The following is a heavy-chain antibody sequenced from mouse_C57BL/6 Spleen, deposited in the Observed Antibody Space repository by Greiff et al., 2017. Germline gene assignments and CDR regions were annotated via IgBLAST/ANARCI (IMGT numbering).Heavy chain of an antibody. D-gene: IGHD1-1*01. CDR2: INPSNGGT. J-gene: IGHJ2*01. V-gene: IGHV1-53*01. Sequence: QVQLQQPGTELVKPGASVKLSCKASGYTFTSYWMHWVKQRPGQGLEWIGNINPSNGGTNYNEKFKSKATLTVDKSSSTAYMQLSSLTSEDSAVYYFARVDGSSPYYFDYWGQGTTLTVSS. CDR1: GYTFTSYW. CDR3: ARVDGSSPYYFDY.